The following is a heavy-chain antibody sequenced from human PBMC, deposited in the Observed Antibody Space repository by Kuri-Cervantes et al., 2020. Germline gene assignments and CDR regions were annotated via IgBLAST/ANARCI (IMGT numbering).Heavy chain of an antibody. Sequence: GESLKISCKASGYTFTNYAMHWVRQAPGQRLEWMGWSNAGNGNTKYSQEFQGRVTITRDTSASTAYMALSSLRSEDTAVYYCARGPRYCSSTSCRGNWFDPWGQGTLVTVSS. J-gene: IGHJ5*02. CDR3: ARGPRYCSSTSCRGNWFDP. CDR2: SNAGNGNT. V-gene: IGHV1-3*02. D-gene: IGHD2-2*01. CDR1: GYTFTNYA.